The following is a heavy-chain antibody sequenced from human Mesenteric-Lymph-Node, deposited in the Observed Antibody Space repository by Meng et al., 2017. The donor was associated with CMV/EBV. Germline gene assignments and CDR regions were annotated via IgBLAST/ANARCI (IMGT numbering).Heavy chain of an antibody. CDR1: GYTFTGYY. V-gene: IGHV1-2*02. Sequence: ASVKVSCKASGYTFTGYYLHWVRQAPGRGLEWMGWINPNSGGTNYAQKFQGRVTMTWDTSISIAYMELSSLRSDDTAIYYCARNEGSSWYPLGHWGQGTLVTVSS. J-gene: IGHJ4*02. CDR3: ARNEGSSWYPLGH. D-gene: IGHD6-13*01. CDR2: INPNSGGT.